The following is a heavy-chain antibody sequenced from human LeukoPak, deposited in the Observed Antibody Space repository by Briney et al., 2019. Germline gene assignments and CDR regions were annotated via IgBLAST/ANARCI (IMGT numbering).Heavy chain of an antibody. Sequence: SETLSLTCTVSGGSISSYYWSWIRQPPGKGLEWIGYIYYSGSTNYNPSLQSRVTISVDTYKNQFSLKLSSVTAADTAVYYCARHIGYCSSTSCYTLGYYYGMDVWGQGTTVTVSS. D-gene: IGHD2-2*02. CDR1: GGSISSYY. J-gene: IGHJ6*02. CDR2: IYYSGST. V-gene: IGHV4-59*08. CDR3: ARHIGYCSSTSCYTLGYYYGMDV.